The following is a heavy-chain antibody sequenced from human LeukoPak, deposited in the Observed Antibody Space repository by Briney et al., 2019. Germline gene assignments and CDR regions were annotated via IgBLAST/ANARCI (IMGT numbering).Heavy chain of an antibody. Sequence: GGSLRLSCAASGFTFRNYWMGWVRQAPGKGLEWVAVISYDGSNKYYADSVKGRFTISRDNSKNTLYLQMNSLRAEDTAVYYCAKDYLGYCSSTSCPLWFDPWGQGTLVTVSS. CDR3: AKDYLGYCSSTSCPLWFDP. D-gene: IGHD2-2*01. V-gene: IGHV3-30*18. CDR2: ISYDGSNK. CDR1: GFTFRNYW. J-gene: IGHJ5*02.